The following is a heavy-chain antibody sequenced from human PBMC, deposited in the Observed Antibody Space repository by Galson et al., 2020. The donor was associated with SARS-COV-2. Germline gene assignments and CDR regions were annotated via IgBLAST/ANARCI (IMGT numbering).Heavy chain of an antibody. J-gene: IGHJ4*02. CDR2: IYYSGTT. CDR1: GGSLSSGGYY. CDR3: ARALGRITIFGVVIINYFDY. V-gene: IGHV4-31*03. Sequence: SETLSLTCTISGGSLSSGGYYWSWIRQHPGPGLEWIGYIYYSGTTYYNPSLTSRVTISVDTSKNQFSLKLSSVTAADTAVYYCARALGRITIFGVVIINYFDYWGQGTLVTISS. D-gene: IGHD3-3*01.